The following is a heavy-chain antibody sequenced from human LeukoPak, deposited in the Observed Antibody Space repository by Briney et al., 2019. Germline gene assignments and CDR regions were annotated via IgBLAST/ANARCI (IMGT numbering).Heavy chain of an antibody. CDR3: TRDIGCSSTSCYIWNYYYYYMDV. Sequence: GGSLRLSCKASGFTLGDYAMSWVRQAPGKGLEWVGFIRSKAYGGATEYAASVKGRFTISRDDSKSIAYLQMNSLKSEDTAVYYCTRDIGCSSTSCYIWNYYYYYMDVWGKGTTVTVSS. J-gene: IGHJ6*03. CDR2: IRSKAYGGAT. CDR1: GFTLGDYA. V-gene: IGHV3-49*04. D-gene: IGHD2-2*02.